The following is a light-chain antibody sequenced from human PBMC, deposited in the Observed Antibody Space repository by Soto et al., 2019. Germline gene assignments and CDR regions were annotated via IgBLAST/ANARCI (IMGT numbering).Light chain of an antibody. V-gene: IGKV3-11*01. CDR1: QSVSSY. CDR2: DAS. Sequence: EIVLTQSPATLSLSPGERATLSCRASQSVSSYLGWYQQKPGQAPGLLIYDASNRASGVPARFSGSGSGTDFTLTISSLEPEDFAVYYCQQRSSWPPTFGGGTKVEIK. CDR3: QQRSSWPPT. J-gene: IGKJ4*01.